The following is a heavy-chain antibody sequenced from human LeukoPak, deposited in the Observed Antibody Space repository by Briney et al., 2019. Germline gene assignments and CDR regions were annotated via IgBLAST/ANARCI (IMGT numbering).Heavy chain of an antibody. D-gene: IGHD2-15*01. CDR3: ARDSSFYCSGGSCYPYNWFDP. CDR2: TNPNSGGT. V-gene: IGHV1-2*02. CDR1: GYTFTDYY. Sequence: ASVKVSCKASGYTFTDYYIVWVRQAPGQGLEWMGWTNPNSGGTNYTQKFQGRVTMTRDTSISTAYMELSRLRSDDTAVYYCARDSSFYCSGGSCYPYNWFDPWGQGTLVTVSS. J-gene: IGHJ5*02.